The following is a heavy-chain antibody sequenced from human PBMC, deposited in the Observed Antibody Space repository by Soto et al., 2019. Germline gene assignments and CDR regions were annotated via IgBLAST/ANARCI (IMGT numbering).Heavy chain of an antibody. V-gene: IGHV6-1*01. J-gene: IGHJ4*02. CDR2: TYYRSNWRH. CDR3: ARGVAGTGFDL. CDR1: GDSVSSNSAA. Sequence: SQTLSLTCAISGDSVSSNSAAWNWISQSPSRGLEWLGRTYYRSNWRHDYAVSVKSRITVNPDTSKTHFSLQLNSVTPDDTAVYYCARGVAGTGFDLWGQGTLVTVSS. D-gene: IGHD6-19*01.